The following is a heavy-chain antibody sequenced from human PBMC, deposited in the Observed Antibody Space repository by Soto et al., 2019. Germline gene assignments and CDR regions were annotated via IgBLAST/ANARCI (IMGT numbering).Heavy chain of an antibody. Sequence: SVEVSCQASGGTFSSYAISWVRQAPGEGLPSMRWITPIFGAANYAQKFQGRVTLTADKSTSTAYMELSSLRSEDAAVYYCATFPPPPRNGSVYYHHFNYWAQATVVT. V-gene: IGHV1-69*06. J-gene: IGHJ4*02. CDR2: ITPIFGAA. CDR1: GGTFSSYA. CDR3: ATFPPPPRNGSVYYHHFNY. D-gene: IGHD3-3*01.